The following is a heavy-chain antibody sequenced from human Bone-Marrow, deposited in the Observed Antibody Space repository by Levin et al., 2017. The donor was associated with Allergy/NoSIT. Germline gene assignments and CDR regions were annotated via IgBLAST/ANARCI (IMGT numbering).Heavy chain of an antibody. CDR1: GFTFTTYT. D-gene: IGHD4/OR15-4a*01. J-gene: IGHJ4*02. V-gene: IGHV3-23*01. CDR3: AAYGDGNYVPPYDY. CDR2: IGGSGYFT. Sequence: PGGSLRLSCSASGFTFTTYTVSWVRQAPGKGLEWVSAIGGSGYFTVYVDSVKGRFTISRDNSKNTVYLQMNSLRAEDTAVYYCAAYGDGNYVPPYDYWGQGTLVTVSS.